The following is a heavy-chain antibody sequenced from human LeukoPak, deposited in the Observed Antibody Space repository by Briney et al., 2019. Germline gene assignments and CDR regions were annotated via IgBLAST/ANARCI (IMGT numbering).Heavy chain of an antibody. V-gene: IGHV3-30*03. CDR1: GFTFSSYG. Sequence: PGKSLRLSCAASGFTFSSYGMHWVRQAPGKGLEWVAVISYNGSNKYYADSVKGRFTISRDNAKNSLYLQMASLRAEDTAVYYCARTSVAAAISPYYFDYWGQGTLVTVSS. CDR3: ARTSVAAAISPYYFDY. CDR2: ISYNGSNK. J-gene: IGHJ4*02. D-gene: IGHD2-2*02.